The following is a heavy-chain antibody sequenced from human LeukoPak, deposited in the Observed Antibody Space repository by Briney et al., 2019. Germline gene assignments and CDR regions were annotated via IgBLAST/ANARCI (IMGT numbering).Heavy chain of an antibody. CDR3: AKGVVDYYDSSGYYPSDL. Sequence: GGSLRLPCAGSGFPFQNYAMPWAARPRGRGRKWVSGISASGGTTYYADSVKGRFTISRDNSNNTLYLQMNSMRVEDTAVYFCAKGVVDYYDSSGYYPSDLWGQGTLVTVSS. CDR2: ISASGGTT. D-gene: IGHD3-22*01. V-gene: IGHV3-23*01. J-gene: IGHJ5*02. CDR1: GFPFQNYA.